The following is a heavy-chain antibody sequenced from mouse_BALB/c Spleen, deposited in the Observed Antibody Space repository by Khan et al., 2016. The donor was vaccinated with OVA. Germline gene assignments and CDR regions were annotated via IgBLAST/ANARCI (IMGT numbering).Heavy chain of an antibody. CDR2: ISTYSGST. CDR1: GYTFTDYA. V-gene: IGHV1S137*01. D-gene: IGHD2-3*01. J-gene: IGHJ2*01. Sequence: LQQSGPELVRPGVSVKISCKGSGYTFTDYAMYWVKQSHAKSLEWIGLISTYSGSTNYNQKFKGKATMTVDKSSSTAYMELARLTSEDSAIYYCARPAYDGYYDYWGQGTTLTVSS. CDR3: ARPAYDGYYDY.